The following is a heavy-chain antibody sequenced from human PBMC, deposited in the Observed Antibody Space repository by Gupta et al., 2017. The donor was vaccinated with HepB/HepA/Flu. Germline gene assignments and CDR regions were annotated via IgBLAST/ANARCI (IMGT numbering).Heavy chain of an antibody. Sequence: WVSGISGSGHITYYADSVKGRFTISRDNSKNTLYLQMNSLRAEDTAVYYCAKNSSSSTAGYWGQGTLVTVSS. CDR2: ISGSGHIT. D-gene: IGHD6-6*01. V-gene: IGHV3-23*01. CDR3: AKNSSSSTAGY. J-gene: IGHJ4*02.